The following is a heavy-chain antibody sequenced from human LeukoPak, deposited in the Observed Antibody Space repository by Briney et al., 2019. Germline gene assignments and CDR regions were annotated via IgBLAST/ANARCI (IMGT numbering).Heavy chain of an antibody. Sequence: SVKVSCKASGGTFTSYAISWVRQAPGQGLEWMGGIIPIFGTANYAQKFQGRVTITADESTSTAYMELSSLRSEDTAVYYCVRDYDILTGRTYRLDYWGQGTLVTVSS. J-gene: IGHJ4*02. CDR3: VRDYDILTGRTYRLDY. D-gene: IGHD3-9*01. V-gene: IGHV1-69*13. CDR1: GGTFTSYA. CDR2: IIPIFGTA.